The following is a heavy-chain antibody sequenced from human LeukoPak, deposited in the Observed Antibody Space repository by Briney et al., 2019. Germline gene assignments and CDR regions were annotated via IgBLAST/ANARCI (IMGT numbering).Heavy chain of an antibody. CDR3: ARDLYDSSGYYYFDY. V-gene: IGHV4-4*02. CDR1: GGSISSSNW. J-gene: IGHJ4*02. Sequence: PSGTLSLTCAVSGGSISSSNWWSWVRQPPGKGLEWIGSIFHSGSTSYNPSLKSRITILLDTSKNQFSLKLSSVTAADTAVYYCARDLYDSSGYYYFDYWGQGTLVTVSS. CDR2: IFHSGST. D-gene: IGHD3-22*01.